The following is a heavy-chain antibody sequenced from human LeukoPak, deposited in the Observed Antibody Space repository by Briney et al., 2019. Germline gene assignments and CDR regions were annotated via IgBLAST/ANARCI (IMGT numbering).Heavy chain of an antibody. Sequence: PGGSLRLSCAASGFTFSSYGMHWVRQAPGKGLEWVAVISYDGSNKYYTDSVKGRFTISRDNSKNTLYLQMNSLRAEDTAVYYCAKDLYGDYGYWGQGTLVTVSS. J-gene: IGHJ4*02. CDR1: GFTFSSYG. D-gene: IGHD4-17*01. CDR3: AKDLYGDYGY. CDR2: ISYDGSNK. V-gene: IGHV3-30*18.